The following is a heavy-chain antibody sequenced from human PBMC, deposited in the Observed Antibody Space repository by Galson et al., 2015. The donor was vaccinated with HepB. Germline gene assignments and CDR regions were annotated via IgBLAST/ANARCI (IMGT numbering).Heavy chain of an antibody. V-gene: IGHV1-18*01. CDR2: ISAYNGNT. CDR3: ARSYYYDSSGYLPYYYMDV. CDR1: GYTFTSYG. Sequence: QSGAEVKKPGESLKISCKASGYTFTSYGISWVRQAPGQGLEWMGWISAYNGNTNYAQKLQGRVTMTTDTSTSTAYMELRSLRSDDTAVYYCARSYYYDSSGYLPYYYMDVWGKGTTVTVSS. J-gene: IGHJ6*03. D-gene: IGHD3-22*01.